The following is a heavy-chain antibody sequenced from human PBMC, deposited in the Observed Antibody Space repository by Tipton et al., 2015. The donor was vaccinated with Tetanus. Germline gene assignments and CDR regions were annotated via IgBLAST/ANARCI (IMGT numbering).Heavy chain of an antibody. CDR2: IHDSGTT. CDR1: GGSISSGGYY. J-gene: IGHJ5*02. V-gene: IGHV4-61*08. Sequence: TLSLTCTVSGGSISSGGYYWSWIRQPPGKGLEWIGSIHDSGTTNYNPSLKSRLTMSVDTSNNLFSLKLTSVTAADTAVYYCARVQLSSSFLKYNWLDPWGQGTLVTVAS. CDR3: ARVQLSSSFLKYNWLDP. D-gene: IGHD3-3*02.